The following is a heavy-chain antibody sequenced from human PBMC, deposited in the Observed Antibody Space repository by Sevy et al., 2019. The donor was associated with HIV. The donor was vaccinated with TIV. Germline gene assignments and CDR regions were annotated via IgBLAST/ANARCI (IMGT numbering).Heavy chain of an antibody. CDR2: ISSSSSYI. CDR3: ARDGMATAGYSYYFDL. Sequence: GGSLRLSCAASGFTFSYDGLSWVRQAPGKGLEWVSSISSSSSYIYYADSVQGRFTISRDNAKNSLYLQMHSLGAEDTDVYYCARDGMATAGYSYYFDLWGQGTLVTVSS. J-gene: IGHJ4*02. CDR1: GFTFSYDG. V-gene: IGHV3-21*01. D-gene: IGHD5-18*01.